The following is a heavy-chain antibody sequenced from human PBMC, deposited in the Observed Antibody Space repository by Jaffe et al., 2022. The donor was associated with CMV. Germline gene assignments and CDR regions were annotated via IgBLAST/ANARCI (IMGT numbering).Heavy chain of an antibody. CDR3: VKGQPTLLDPFDS. J-gene: IGHJ4*02. V-gene: IGHV3-64D*06. D-gene: IGHD4-4*01. CDR1: GFTLSTYS. CDR2: ITSNGEDT. Sequence: EVQLVESGGGLVQPGGSLRLSCSASGFTLSTYSMHWVRQPPGKGLEYVSSITSNGEDTYYADSVKGRFTVSRDNSKNTLYLQMSRLRAEDTAVYFCVKGQPTLLDPFDSWGQGTLVTASS.